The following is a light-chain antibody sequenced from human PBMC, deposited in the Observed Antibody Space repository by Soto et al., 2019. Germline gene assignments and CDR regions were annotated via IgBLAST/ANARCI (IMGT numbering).Light chain of an antibody. V-gene: IGKV3-20*01. CDR2: GAS. J-gene: IGKJ2*01. CDR1: QSVSSNY. CDR3: QQYGGSPRYT. Sequence: EIVLTQSPGTLSLPPGERATLSCRASQSVSSNYLNWYQHKPGQAPRLLIYGASSRATGIPDRFNGSGSGTDFTLTISRLETEDFAVYYCQQYGGSPRYTFGQGTKLDIK.